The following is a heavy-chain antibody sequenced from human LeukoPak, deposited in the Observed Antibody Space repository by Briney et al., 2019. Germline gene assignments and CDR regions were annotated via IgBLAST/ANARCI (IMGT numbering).Heavy chain of an antibody. V-gene: IGHV1-18*01. Sequence: ASVKVSCRASGYTFTNYGISWVRQAPGQGLEWMAWISTYDHDTNYAQKFRGRVTMATDTSTSTAYMELRSLGSDDTAVYYCVRDYFCSGGTCDDCFDPWGQGTLVTVSS. J-gene: IGHJ5*02. CDR3: VRDYFCSGGTCDDCFDP. D-gene: IGHD2-15*01. CDR2: ISTYDHDT. CDR1: GYTFTNYG.